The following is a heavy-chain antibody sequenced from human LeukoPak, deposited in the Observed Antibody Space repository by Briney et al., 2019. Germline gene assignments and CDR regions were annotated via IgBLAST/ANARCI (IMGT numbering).Heavy chain of an antibody. V-gene: IGHV4-34*01. J-gene: IGHJ4*02. D-gene: IGHD3-10*01. CDR3: ARGPRITMVRGVMFPNY. Sequence: SETLSLTCAVYGGSFSGYYWSWIRQPPGKGLEWIGEINHSGSTNYNPSLKSRVTISVDTSKNQFSLKLSSVTAADTAVYYCARGPRITMVRGVMFPNYRGQGTLVTVSS. CDR2: INHSGST. CDR1: GGSFSGYY.